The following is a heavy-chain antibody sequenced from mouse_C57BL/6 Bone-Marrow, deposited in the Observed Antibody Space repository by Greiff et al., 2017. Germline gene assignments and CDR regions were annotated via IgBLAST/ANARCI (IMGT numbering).Heavy chain of an antibody. CDR2: IYPRSGNT. Sequence: QVQLKESGAELARPGASVKLSCKASGYTFTSYGISWVKQRTGQGLEWIGEIYPRSGNTYYNEKFKGKATLTADKSSSTAYMELRSLTSEDSAVYFCARTDYSNYGAMDYWGQGTSVTVSS. J-gene: IGHJ4*01. CDR1: GYTFTSYG. V-gene: IGHV1-81*01. CDR3: ARTDYSNYGAMDY. D-gene: IGHD2-5*01.